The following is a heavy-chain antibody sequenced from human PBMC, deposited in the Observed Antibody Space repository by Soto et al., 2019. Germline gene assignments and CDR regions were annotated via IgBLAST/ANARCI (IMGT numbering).Heavy chain of an antibody. CDR2: ISSSSSYI. Sequence: PGGSLILSCAASGFTFSGYSMNWVRQAPGKGLEWVSSISSSSSYIYYADSVKGRFTISRDNAKNSLYLQMNSLRAEDTAVYYCARTMIVVVSTTDYWGQGTLVTVSS. D-gene: IGHD3-22*01. J-gene: IGHJ4*02. V-gene: IGHV3-21*01. CDR3: ARTMIVVVSTTDY. CDR1: GFTFSGYS.